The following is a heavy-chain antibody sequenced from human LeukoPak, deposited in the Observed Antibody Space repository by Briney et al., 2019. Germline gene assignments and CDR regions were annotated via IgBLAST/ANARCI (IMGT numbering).Heavy chain of an antibody. CDR2: IKPDGSDK. V-gene: IGHV3-7*01. CDR1: GFTFSSYW. D-gene: IGHD5-24*01. CDR3: ATISAQTFDI. Sequence: GGSLSLSCVGSGFTFSSYWVNWVRQSPGKGLEWVANIKPDGSDKYYVDSARGRFTVSRDNAKNSAFLQMNSLRAEDTAIYYCATISAQTFDIWGQGTLVSVSS. J-gene: IGHJ3*02.